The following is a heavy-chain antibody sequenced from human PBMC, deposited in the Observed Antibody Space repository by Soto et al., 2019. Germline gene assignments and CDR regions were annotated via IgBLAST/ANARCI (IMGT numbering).Heavy chain of an antibody. CDR1: GGSISSGGYS. D-gene: IGHD4-17*01. Sequence: QLQLQESGSGLVKPSQTLSLTCAVSGGSISSGGYSWSWIRQPPGKGLEWIGYIYHSGSTYYNPSLESRVTLSGDRSKNQFSLKLSSVTAADTAVYYCARSPPDYGDYEGEYYFDYWGQGTLVTVSS. J-gene: IGHJ4*02. CDR2: IYHSGST. V-gene: IGHV4-30-2*01. CDR3: ARSPPDYGDYEGEYYFDY.